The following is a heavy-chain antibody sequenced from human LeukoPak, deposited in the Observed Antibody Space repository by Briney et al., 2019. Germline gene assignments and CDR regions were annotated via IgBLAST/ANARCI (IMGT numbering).Heavy chain of an antibody. J-gene: IGHJ4*02. CDR2: ISGSGGST. D-gene: IGHD3-22*01. Sequence: PGGSLRLSCAASGFTFSSYAMSWVRQAPGKGLEWVSGISGSGGSTYYADSVKGRFTISRDNSKNTLYLQMNSLRAEDTAVYYCAKPPYYYDSSGYYFGYWGQGTLVTVSS. CDR3: AKPPYYYDSSGYYFGY. CDR1: GFTFSSYA. V-gene: IGHV3-23*01.